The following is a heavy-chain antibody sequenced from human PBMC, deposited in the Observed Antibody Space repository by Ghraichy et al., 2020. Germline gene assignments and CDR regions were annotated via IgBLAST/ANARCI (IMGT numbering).Heavy chain of an antibody. Sequence: GGSLRLSCAASGFTFNSYDMHWVRQAPGKGLEWVAFIRYDGSNKYYADSVKGRFTISRDNSKNTLSLQMNSLRAEDTAVYYCAKAPYCSSTSCYLDYWGQGTLVTVSS. CDR2: IRYDGSNK. CDR3: AKAPYCSSTSCYLDY. V-gene: IGHV3-30*02. J-gene: IGHJ4*02. D-gene: IGHD2-2*01. CDR1: GFTFNSYD.